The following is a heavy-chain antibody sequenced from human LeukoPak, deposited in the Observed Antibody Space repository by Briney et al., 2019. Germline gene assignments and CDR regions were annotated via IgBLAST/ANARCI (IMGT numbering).Heavy chain of an antibody. CDR1: GGSFSGDY. CDR3: ARVRDNWNVCVFDI. Sequence: SETLSLTCGVYGGSFSGDYWSWVRQPPGKGLEWIGEINHSGSASYNPSLKSRVTISVDTSKIQFSLKLSSVTATDTAVYYCARVRDNWNVCVFDIWGQGTMVTVSS. V-gene: IGHV4-34*01. J-gene: IGHJ3*02. CDR2: INHSGSA. D-gene: IGHD1-1*01.